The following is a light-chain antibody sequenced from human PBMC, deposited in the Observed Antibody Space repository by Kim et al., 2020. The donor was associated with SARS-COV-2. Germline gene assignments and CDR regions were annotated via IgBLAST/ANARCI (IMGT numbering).Light chain of an antibody. V-gene: IGLV10-54*01. CDR3: SAWDSSLSAWV. CDR2: RNN. Sequence: QAGLTQPPSVSKGLRQTATLTCTGNSNNVGNQGAAWLQQHQGHPPKPLSYRNNNRPSGISEGLSASRSVNTASLTITGLQPEDEADYYCSAWDSSLSAWVFGGGTQLTVL. J-gene: IGLJ3*02. CDR1: SNNVGNQG.